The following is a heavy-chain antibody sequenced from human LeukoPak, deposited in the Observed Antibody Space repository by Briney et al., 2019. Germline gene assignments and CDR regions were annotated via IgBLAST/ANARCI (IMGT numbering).Heavy chain of an antibody. J-gene: IGHJ3*02. CDR2: ISAYNGNT. D-gene: IGHD3-10*01. V-gene: IGHV1-18*01. Sequence: ASVKVSCKASGYTFTSYGISWVRQAPGQGLEWMGWISAYNGNTNYAQKLQGRVTMTRDTSTSTVYMELSSLRSEDTAVYYCARVMVRGAFGAFDIWGQGTMVTVSS. CDR3: ARVMVRGAFGAFDI. CDR1: GYTFTSYG.